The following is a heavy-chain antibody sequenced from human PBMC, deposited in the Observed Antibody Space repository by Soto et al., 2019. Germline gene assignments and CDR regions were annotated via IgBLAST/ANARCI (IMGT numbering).Heavy chain of an antibody. CDR3: ARDGERDTGLNFYYYLHGMDA. V-gene: IGHV1-18*04. Sequence: GASVKVSCKASGYTFTTYGISWGRPAPGKGLEWMGWISPYNGTTKYAEKFQGEMTMTTDTATSTAYMDLRSLRSDDTAVYYCARDGERDTGLNFYYYLHGMDAWGQGTRVTVSS. J-gene: IGHJ6*02. CDR1: GYTFTTYG. CDR2: ISPYNGTT. D-gene: IGHD1-1*01.